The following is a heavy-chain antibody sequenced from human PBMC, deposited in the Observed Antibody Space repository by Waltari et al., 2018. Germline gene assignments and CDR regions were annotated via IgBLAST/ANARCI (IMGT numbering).Heavy chain of an antibody. CDR2: SSSRGSTI. CDR3: AREVLRELVVVASD. Sequence: QVQLVESGGGLVKPGGSLRLSCAASGFTFSDYYMSWIRQAPGKGVEGVSYSSSRGSTIYYADSVKGRFTISRDNAKNSLYLQMNSLRAEDTAVYYCAREVLRELVVVASDWGQGTLVTVSS. CDR1: GFTFSDYY. D-gene: IGHD2-15*01. J-gene: IGHJ4*02. V-gene: IGHV3-11*04.